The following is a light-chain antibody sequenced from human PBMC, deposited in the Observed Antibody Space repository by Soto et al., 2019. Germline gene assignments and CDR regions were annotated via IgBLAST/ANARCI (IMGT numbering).Light chain of an antibody. Sequence: EIVLTQSPGTLSLSPGERATLSCRASQSISRTDLTWYQQKPGQAPRLLIYDASSRATGIPDRFSGSGSGTDFTLTISRLEPEDFAVYYCQQYGLSPPFTFGPGTKVDIK. V-gene: IGKV3-20*01. CDR1: QSISRTD. CDR3: QQYGLSPPFT. J-gene: IGKJ3*01. CDR2: DAS.